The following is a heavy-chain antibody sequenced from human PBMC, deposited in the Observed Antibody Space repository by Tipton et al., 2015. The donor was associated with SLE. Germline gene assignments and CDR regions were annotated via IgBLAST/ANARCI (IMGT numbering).Heavy chain of an antibody. Sequence: QSGPEVKKPGASVRVSCKASGYTFSSYGISWVRQAPGQGLEWMGWISAYNGNTNYAQKLQGRVTMTTDTSTSTAYMELRSLRSDDTAVYLWAIAVAGAFFFEYCGQGTLVTVSS. CDR1: GYTFSSYG. CDR2: ISAYNGNT. D-gene: IGHD6-19*01. CDR3: AIAVAGAFFFEY. V-gene: IGHV1-18*01. J-gene: IGHJ4*02.